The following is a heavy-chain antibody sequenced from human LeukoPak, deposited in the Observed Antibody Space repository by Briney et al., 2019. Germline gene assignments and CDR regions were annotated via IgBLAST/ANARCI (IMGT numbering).Heavy chain of an antibody. CDR1: GYTFTGYY. CDR2: INPNSGGT. V-gene: IGHV1-2*02. CDR3: ARVDHGQQLYFDY. D-gene: IGHD6-13*01. J-gene: IGHJ4*02. Sequence: ASVKVSCKASGYTFTGYYMHWVRQAPGQGLEWMGWINPNSGGTNYAQKFQGRVTMTRDTSISTAYMELSRLRSDDTDVYYCARVDHGQQLYFDYWGQGTLVTVSS.